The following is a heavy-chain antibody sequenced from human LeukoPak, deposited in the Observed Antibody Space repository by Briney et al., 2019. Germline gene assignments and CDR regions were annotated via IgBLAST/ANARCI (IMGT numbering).Heavy chain of an antibody. CDR3: ARAGYTSAWYYFEK. CDR1: GFTFSSYA. D-gene: IGHD6-13*01. J-gene: IGHJ4*02. Sequence: GGSLRLSCAASGFTFSSYAMHWVRQAPGKGLEWVAVISYDGSNKYYADSVKGRFTISRDNSKNTLYLQMNSLRAEDTAVYYCARAGYTSAWYYFEKWGQGTLVTVSS. CDR2: ISYDGSNK. V-gene: IGHV3-30-3*01.